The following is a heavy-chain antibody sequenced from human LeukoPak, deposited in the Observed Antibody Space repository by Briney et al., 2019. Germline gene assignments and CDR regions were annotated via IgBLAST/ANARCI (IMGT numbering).Heavy chain of an antibody. CDR3: ARALPYEVEMATIDY. D-gene: IGHD5-24*01. CDR1: GFTFDDYA. Sequence: PGGSLRLSCAASGFTFDDYAMHWVRQAPGKGLEWVSGISWNSDSIDYADSVKGRFTISRDNAKNSLYLQMNSLRAEDTAVYYCARALPYEVEMATIDYWGQGTLVTVSS. V-gene: IGHV3-9*01. CDR2: ISWNSDSI. J-gene: IGHJ4*02.